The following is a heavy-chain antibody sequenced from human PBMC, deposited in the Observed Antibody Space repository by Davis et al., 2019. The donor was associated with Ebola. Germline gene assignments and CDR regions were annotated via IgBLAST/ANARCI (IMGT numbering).Heavy chain of an antibody. CDR1: GDSVSRNTAA. V-gene: IGHV6-1*01. Sequence: SQTLSLPCAISGDSVSRNTAAWNWITQSPSRGLEWLGRTYYRSKWFVDYAVSVKSRMTTNSDTSKNQFSLQLSSVTPEDTAVYYCARDPPYDQGYDYWGQGILVTVSS. D-gene: IGHD3-22*01. CDR2: TYYRSKWFV. J-gene: IGHJ4*02. CDR3: ARDPPYDQGYDY.